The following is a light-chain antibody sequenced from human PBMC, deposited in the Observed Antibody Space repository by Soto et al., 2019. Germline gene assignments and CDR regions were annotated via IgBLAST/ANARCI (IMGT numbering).Light chain of an antibody. CDR2: GAS. CDR3: QQYKSWPPIT. CDR1: QSISTN. J-gene: IGKJ5*01. Sequence: EIVMTQSPATLSVSPGERATLSCRASQSISTNLAWYQQKPGQAPRVLIHGASTRASGIPARFSGSGSGTEFTLTITSLQSEDSAVYYCQQYKSWPPITFGQGTRLLIK. V-gene: IGKV3-15*01.